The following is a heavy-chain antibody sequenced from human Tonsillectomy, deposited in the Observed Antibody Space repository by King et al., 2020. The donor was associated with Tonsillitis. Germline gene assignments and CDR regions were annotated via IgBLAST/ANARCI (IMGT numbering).Heavy chain of an antibody. D-gene: IGHD3-3*01. CDR1: GYTFSSYD. CDR3: ARGVFFDYWRGHYQLTWFDS. CDR2: MNPNSPNT. J-gene: IGHJ5*01. V-gene: IGHV1-8*02. Sequence: QLVQSGAEVKKPGASVKVSCKASGYTFSSYDIHWVRQAAGQGLEWMGWMNPNSPNTGLAQKFQGRVTMTRDTSISTAFMELSSLRSEDTAVYYCARGVFFDYWRGHYQLTWFDSWGQGTPAVVPS.